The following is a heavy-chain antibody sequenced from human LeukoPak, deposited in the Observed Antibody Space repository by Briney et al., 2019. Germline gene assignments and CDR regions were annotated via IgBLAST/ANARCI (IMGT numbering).Heavy chain of an antibody. CDR1: GFTFSSYA. V-gene: IGHV3-23*01. Sequence: GGSLRLSCAASGFTFSSYAMSWVRQAPGKGLEWVSAISGSGGSTYYADFVKGRFTISRDNSKNTLYLQMNSLRAEDTAVYYCAKGGRWLQLTLLYYFDYWGQGTLVTVSS. J-gene: IGHJ4*02. D-gene: IGHD5-24*01. CDR3: AKGGRWLQLTLLYYFDY. CDR2: ISGSGGST.